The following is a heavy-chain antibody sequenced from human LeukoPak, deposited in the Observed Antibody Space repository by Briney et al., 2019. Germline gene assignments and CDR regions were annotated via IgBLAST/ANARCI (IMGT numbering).Heavy chain of an antibody. CDR1: GGSINSYY. CDR2: IYYSGST. J-gene: IGHJ6*02. D-gene: IGHD5-12*01. V-gene: IGHV4-59*01. Sequence: SETLSDTCTVSGGSINSYYWSWIRQPPGKGLEWIGYIYYSGSTKYNPSLKSRVTISVDTSKNQFSLKLRSVTAADTAVYYCARGGSGYDSFYYYGMDVWGQGTTVTVSS. CDR3: ARGGSGYDSFYYYGMDV.